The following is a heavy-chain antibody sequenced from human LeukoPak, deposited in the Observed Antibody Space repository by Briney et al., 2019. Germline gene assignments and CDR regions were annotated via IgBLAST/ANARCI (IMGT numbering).Heavy chain of an antibody. J-gene: IGHJ4*02. CDR3: ASWGEGALDN. CDR1: GFTFSSYA. Sequence: GGSLRLSCAASGFTFSSYAMHWVRQAPGKGLEWVAVTSHDETTKYYADSVKGRFTISRDNSKNTLYLQMNSLRVEDTGVYYCASWGEGALDNWGQGTLVTVSS. V-gene: IGHV3-30*04. CDR2: TSHDETTK. D-gene: IGHD1-26*01.